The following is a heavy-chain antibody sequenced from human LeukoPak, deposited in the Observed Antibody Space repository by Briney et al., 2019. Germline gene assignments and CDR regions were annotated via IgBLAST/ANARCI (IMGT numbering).Heavy chain of an antibody. J-gene: IGHJ4*02. D-gene: IGHD1-1*01. V-gene: IGHV3-23*01. CDR1: GFTFSSYA. Sequence: GGSLRLSCAASGFTFSSYATSWVRQAPRKGLEWVSTISGSGVSTYYADSVKGRFTISRDNSKNTLYLQMNSLRAEDTAVYYCAKRSDNWNDYYFDYWGQGTLVTVSS. CDR3: AKRSDNWNDYYFDY. CDR2: ISGSGVST.